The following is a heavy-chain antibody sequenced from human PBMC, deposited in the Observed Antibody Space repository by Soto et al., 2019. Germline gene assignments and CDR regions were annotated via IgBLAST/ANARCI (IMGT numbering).Heavy chain of an antibody. J-gene: IGHJ3*02. CDR3: ARVGKDPIVGATDAFDI. CDR1: GFTFSSYS. D-gene: IGHD1-26*01. CDR2: ISSSSSYI. V-gene: IGHV3-21*01. Sequence: GGSLRLSCAASGFTFSSYSMNWVRQAPGKGLEWVSSISSSSSYIYYADSVKGRFTISRDNAKNSLYLQMNSLRAEDTAVYYCARVGKDPIVGATDAFDIWGQGTMVTVSS.